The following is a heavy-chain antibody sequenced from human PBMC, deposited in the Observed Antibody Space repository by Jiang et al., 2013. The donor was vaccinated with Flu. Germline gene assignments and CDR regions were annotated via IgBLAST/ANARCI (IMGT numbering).Heavy chain of an antibody. CDR2: ISAYNGNT. J-gene: IGHJ4*02. V-gene: IGHV1-18*01. CDR3: ARDSLPTYYYDSTGSLGDY. Sequence: SGAEVKKPGASVKVSCKASGYTFTSYGISWVRQAPGQGLEWMGWISAYNGNTNYAQKFQGRVTMTTDTSTSTAYMELRSLRSDDTAVYYCARDSLPTYYYDSTGSLGDYWGQGTLVTVSS. CDR1: GYTFTSYG. D-gene: IGHD3-22*01.